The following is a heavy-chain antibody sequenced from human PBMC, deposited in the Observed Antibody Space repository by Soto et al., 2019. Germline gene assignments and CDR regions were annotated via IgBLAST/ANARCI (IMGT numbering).Heavy chain of an antibody. CDR1: GFTFSSYA. CDR2: ISSNGGST. J-gene: IGHJ6*03. D-gene: IGHD2-2*01. CDR3: ARDRICSSTSCYWRDYYYYYRAV. Sequence: GGSLRLSCAASGFTFSSYAMHWVRQAPGKGLEYVSAISSNGGSTYYANSVKGRFTISRDNSKNTLYLQMGSLRAEDMAVYYCARDRICSSTSCYWRDYYYYYRAVGGKGTTVTVSS. V-gene: IGHV3-64*01.